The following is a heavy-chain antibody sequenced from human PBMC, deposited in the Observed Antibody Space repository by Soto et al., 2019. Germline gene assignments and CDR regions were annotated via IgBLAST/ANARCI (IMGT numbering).Heavy chain of an antibody. CDR2: ISGGGGNT. Sequence: EVQLLESGGGLVQPGGSLRLSCAASGFTFSSYAMSWVRQTPGKGLEWVSGISGGGGNTYYADSVTGRFNISRDNSRNTLYLQMNSLRAADTAIYYCAKDRGAGGRFSGIAVAGIPSLGQGTLVTVSS. CDR3: AKDRGAGGRFSGIAVAGIPS. J-gene: IGHJ5*02. V-gene: IGHV3-23*01. CDR1: GFTFSSYA. D-gene: IGHD6-19*01.